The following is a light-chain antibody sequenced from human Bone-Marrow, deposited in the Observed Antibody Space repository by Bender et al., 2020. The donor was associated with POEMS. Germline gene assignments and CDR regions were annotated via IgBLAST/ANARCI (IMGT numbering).Light chain of an antibody. CDR1: STDVGGYNL. CDR2: EGS. CDR3: CSYAGSNTYI. J-gene: IGLJ2*01. V-gene: IGLV2-23*01. Sequence: QSALTQPASVSGSPGQSITISCAGTSTDVGGYNLVSWYQHHPDKAPKLIIYEGSNRPSGVSNRFSGYKSDNTASLTVSWLQAEDEADYYCCSYAGSNTYIFGGGTKLTVL.